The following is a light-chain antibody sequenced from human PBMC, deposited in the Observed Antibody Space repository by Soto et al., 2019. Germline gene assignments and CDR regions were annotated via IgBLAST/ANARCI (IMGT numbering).Light chain of an antibody. CDR2: DAS. CDR1: QSITNR. CDR3: QHYGGMWT. V-gene: IGKV1-5*01. J-gene: IGKJ1*01. Sequence: RMTQSPATRSASVGDRVKITCRASQSITNRLAWYQQKPGKAPKVLIYDASNLEYGVPSRFSGSGFGTEFILTISSLQPDDFATYCCQHYGGMWTFGQGTKVDIK.